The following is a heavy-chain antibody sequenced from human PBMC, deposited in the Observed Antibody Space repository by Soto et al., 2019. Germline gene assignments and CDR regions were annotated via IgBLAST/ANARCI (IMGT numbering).Heavy chain of an antibody. V-gene: IGHV5-51*01. CDR1: GYTFTNYW. CDR3: ALTPTTGSLRANWLDP. J-gene: IGHJ5*02. D-gene: IGHD1-26*01. CDR2: IYPGDSDT. Sequence: PGESLKISCKGSGYTFTNYWINWVRQVPGKGLEWMGIIYPGDSDTRYSPSFQGQVTISADKSINTAYLQWSSLQASDTAMYYCALTPTTGSLRANWLDPWGQGTLVTVSS.